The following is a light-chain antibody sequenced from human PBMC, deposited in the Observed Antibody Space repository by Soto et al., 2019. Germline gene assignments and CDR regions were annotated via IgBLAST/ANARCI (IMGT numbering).Light chain of an antibody. V-gene: IGKV1-5*03. CDR1: QSIGSW. J-gene: IGKJ1*01. CDR3: QQYNSSRT. CDR2: KAS. Sequence: DIQMTQSPSTLSASVGDRVTITCRASQSIGSWLAWYQQKPGKAPKLLIYKASSLESGVPARFSGSGSGTEFTLTIASLQPDDVAIYYCQQYNSSRTFGQGTKVEI.